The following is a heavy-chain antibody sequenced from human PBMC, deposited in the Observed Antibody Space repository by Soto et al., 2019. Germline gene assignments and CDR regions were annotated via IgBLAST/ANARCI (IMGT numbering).Heavy chain of an antibody. CDR2: IYYSGGT. Sequence: PSETLSLTCTVSGGSISSGDYYWSWIRQPPGKGLEWIGYIYYSGGTYYNPSLKSRVTISVDTSKNQFSLKLSSVTAADTAVYYCARVVPAANNWFDPWGQGTLVTVSS. D-gene: IGHD2-2*01. J-gene: IGHJ5*02. CDR3: ARVVPAANNWFDP. V-gene: IGHV4-30-4*01. CDR1: GGSISSGDYY.